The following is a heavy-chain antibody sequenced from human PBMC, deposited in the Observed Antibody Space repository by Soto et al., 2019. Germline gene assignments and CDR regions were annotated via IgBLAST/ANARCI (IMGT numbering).Heavy chain of an antibody. CDR3: ARVRYCSGGSCYSAAFDI. Sequence: GASVKVSCKASGYTFTSYGISWVRQAPGQGLEWMGWISAYNGNTNYAQKLQGRVTMTTDTSTSTAYMELRSLRSDDTAVYYCARVRYCSGGSCYSAAFDIWGQGTMVTVSS. J-gene: IGHJ3*02. D-gene: IGHD2-15*01. CDR2: ISAYNGNT. CDR1: GYTFTSYG. V-gene: IGHV1-18*01.